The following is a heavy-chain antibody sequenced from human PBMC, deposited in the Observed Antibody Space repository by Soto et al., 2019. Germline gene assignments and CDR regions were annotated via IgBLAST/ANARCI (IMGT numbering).Heavy chain of an antibody. CDR3: AREGVDDMIAY. J-gene: IGHJ4*02. V-gene: IGHV4-59*01. CDR2: IYYSGST. CDR1: GGSISIYY. Sequence: PSGTLALTCTVSGGSISIYYWGLIRQPPGKGLEWIGYIYYSGSTDYNPSLKSRVTISVDTSKNQFSLRLTSVTAADTAVYYCAREGVDDMIAYWGQGTLVTVSS. D-gene: IGHD3-3*01.